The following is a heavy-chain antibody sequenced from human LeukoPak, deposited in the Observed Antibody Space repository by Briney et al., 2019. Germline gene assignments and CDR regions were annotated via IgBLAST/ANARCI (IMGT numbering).Heavy chain of an antibody. CDR2: MRYDGSNK. V-gene: IGHV3-30*02. Sequence: GGSLRLSCAASEFTLSSYGRHWVGKAPAKGRKGGAFMRYDGSNKYYADSVKGRFTISRDNSKNTLYLQMNSLRAEDTAVYYCAKRILYYYYMDVWGKGTTVTVSS. CDR3: AKRILYYYYMDV. CDR1: EFTLSSYG. J-gene: IGHJ6*03. D-gene: IGHD2-15*01.